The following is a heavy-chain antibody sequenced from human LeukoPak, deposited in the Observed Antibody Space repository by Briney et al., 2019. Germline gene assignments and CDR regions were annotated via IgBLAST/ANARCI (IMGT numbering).Heavy chain of an antibody. CDR2: IDWYDDK. CDR3: AREGGIMITFGGVIEPYYFDY. CDR1: GFSLSTSGMR. Sequence: SGPALVKPTKTLTLTCTLSGFSLSTSGMRVSWIRQPPGKALEWLARIDWYDDKFYSTSLKTRLTISKDTSKNQVVLTMTNMDPVDTATYYCAREGGIMITFGGVIEPYYFDYWGQGTLVTVSS. D-gene: IGHD3-16*02. J-gene: IGHJ4*02. V-gene: IGHV2-70*04.